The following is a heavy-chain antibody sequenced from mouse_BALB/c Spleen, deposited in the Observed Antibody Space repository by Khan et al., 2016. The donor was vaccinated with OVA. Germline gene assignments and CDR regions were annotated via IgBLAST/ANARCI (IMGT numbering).Heavy chain of an antibody. CDR3: SRGGYGGFAY. Sequence: EVELVESGGGLVKPGGSLKLSCAASGFTFSDYYMYWVRQTPEKRLEWVATISDVGSSTSYPDSVKGRFTISRDNAKNNLYLQMGGLKSEDTAIYYCSRGGYGGFAYWGQGTLVTVSA. CDR2: ISDVGSST. J-gene: IGHJ3*01. CDR1: GFTFSDYY. D-gene: IGHD1-1*02. V-gene: IGHV5-4*02.